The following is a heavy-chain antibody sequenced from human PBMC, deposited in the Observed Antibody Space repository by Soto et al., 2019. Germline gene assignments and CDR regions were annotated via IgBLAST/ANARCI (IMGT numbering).Heavy chain of an antibody. J-gene: IGHJ3*02. D-gene: IGHD1-1*01. V-gene: IGHV1-2*04. CDR3: ARDRRDPYNWNDGRGAFDI. Sequence: QVQLVQSGAEVKKPGASVKVSCKASGYTFTGYYMHWVRQAPGQGLEWMGWINPNSGGTNYAQKFQGWVTMTSDTSISTAYMELSRLRSDDTAVYYCARDRRDPYNWNDGRGAFDIWGQGTMVTVSS. CDR1: GYTFTGYY. CDR2: INPNSGGT.